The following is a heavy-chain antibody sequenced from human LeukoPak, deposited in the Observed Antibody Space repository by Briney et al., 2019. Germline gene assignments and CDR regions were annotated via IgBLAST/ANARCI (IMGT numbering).Heavy chain of an antibody. V-gene: IGHV3-21*01. CDR1: GFTFSSHS. CDR3: AREVAGAGRDFDY. J-gene: IGHJ4*02. Sequence: PGGSLRLSCAASGFTFSSHSMNWVRQAPGKGLEWVSSISTSGTYIYYADSVKGRFTIFRDNVKNSLYLQMNSLRGEDTAVYYCAREVAGAGRDFDYWGQGTLVTVSS. CDR2: ISTSGTYI. D-gene: IGHD6-13*01.